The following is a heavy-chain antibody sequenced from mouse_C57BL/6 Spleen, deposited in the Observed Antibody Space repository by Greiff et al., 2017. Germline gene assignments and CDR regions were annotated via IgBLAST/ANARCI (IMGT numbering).Heavy chain of an antibody. V-gene: IGHV1-82*01. CDR3: AREGLRWYFDV. D-gene: IGHD2-4*01. Sequence: VQLQQSGPELVKPGASVKISCKASGYAFSSSWMNWVKQRPGKGLEWIGRIYPGDGDTNYNGKFKGKATLTADKSSSTAYMELSSLTSEDSAVCFCAREGLRWYFDVWGTGTTVTVSS. CDR2: IYPGDGDT. J-gene: IGHJ1*03. CDR1: GYAFSSSW.